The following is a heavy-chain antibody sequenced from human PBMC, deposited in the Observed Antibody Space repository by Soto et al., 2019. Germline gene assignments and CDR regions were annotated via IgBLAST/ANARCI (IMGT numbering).Heavy chain of an antibody. Sequence: SETLSLTCTVSGGSISSYYWSWIRQPPGKGLEWIGYIYYSGSTNYNPSLKSRVTISVDTSKNQFSLKLSSVTAADTAVYYCARLIEAGGGFDYWGQGTPVTVSS. CDR1: GGSISSYY. V-gene: IGHV4-59*01. CDR2: IYYSGST. J-gene: IGHJ4*02. CDR3: ARLIEAGGGFDY. D-gene: IGHD6-13*01.